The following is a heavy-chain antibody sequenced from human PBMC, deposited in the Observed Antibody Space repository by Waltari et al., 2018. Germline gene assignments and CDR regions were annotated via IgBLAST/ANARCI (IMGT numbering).Heavy chain of an antibody. CDR3: ARTSYYYGSGSYYNDYYYYMDV. V-gene: IGHV4-31*03. CDR1: GGSISSGGYY. CDR2: IYYSGST. J-gene: IGHJ6*03. Sequence: QVQLQESGPGLVKPSQTLSLTCTVSGGSISSGGYYWSWIRQHPGKGLEWIGYIYYSGSTYYNPALRSRVTISVDTSKNQFSLKLSSVTAADTAVYYCARTSYYYGSGSYYNDYYYYMDVWGKGTTVTVSS. D-gene: IGHD3-10*01.